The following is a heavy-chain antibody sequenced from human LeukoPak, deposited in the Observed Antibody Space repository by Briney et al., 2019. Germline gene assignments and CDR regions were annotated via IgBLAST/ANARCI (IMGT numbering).Heavy chain of an antibody. V-gene: IGHV1-2*02. Sequence: ASVKVSCKSSGYTYTGYYMHWVRQAPGQGLEWMGWINPNSGGTNYAQKFQGRVTMTRDASISTAYMELSRLRSDDTVVYYCARAVAGLFDYWGQGTLVTVSS. CDR2: INPNSGGT. J-gene: IGHJ4*02. CDR3: ARAVAGLFDY. CDR1: GYTYTGYY. D-gene: IGHD6-19*01.